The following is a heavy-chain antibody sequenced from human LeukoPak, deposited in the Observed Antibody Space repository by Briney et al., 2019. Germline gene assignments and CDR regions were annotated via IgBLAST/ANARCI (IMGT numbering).Heavy chain of an antibody. CDR3: AKYCSGDCSRRTFDC. CDR2: ISGGGGRT. V-gene: IGHV3-23*01. Sequence: GGSLRLSCAASGFTFSSYAMSWVRQAPGKGLEWVSTISGGGGRTFYADSVKGRFTVSRDNSKNTLYLQMSSLRAEDTAIYYCAKYCSGDCSRRTFDCWGQGTLVTVSS. CDR1: GFTFSSYA. D-gene: IGHD2-21*02. J-gene: IGHJ4*02.